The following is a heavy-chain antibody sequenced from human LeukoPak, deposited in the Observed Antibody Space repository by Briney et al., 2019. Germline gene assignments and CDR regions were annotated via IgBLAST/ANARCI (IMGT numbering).Heavy chain of an antibody. J-gene: IGHJ4*02. CDR2: INPNSGGT. Sequence: ASVKVSCKASGYAFTGYYMHWVRQAPGQGLEWMGWINPNSGGTNYAQKFQGWVTMTRDTSISTAYMELSRLRSDDTAVYYCARDGLWFGELLLWGQGTLVTVSS. V-gene: IGHV1-2*04. D-gene: IGHD3-10*01. CDR3: ARDGLWFGELLL. CDR1: GYAFTGYY.